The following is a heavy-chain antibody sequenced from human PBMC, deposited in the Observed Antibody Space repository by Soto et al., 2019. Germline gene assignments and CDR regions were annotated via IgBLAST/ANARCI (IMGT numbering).Heavy chain of an antibody. CDR1: GFSFTNAW. CDR2: IKTNAEAETT. V-gene: IGHV3-15*07. CDR3: TTGSDEGY. Sequence: EVQLVESGGGLVKPGGSLRLSCAASGFSFTNAWMNWVRQAPGKGLEWVGRIKTNAEAETTDYSTPVKGRFTISRDDSKNTLYLQLNSLRIEDTAVYYCTTGSDEGYWGQGALVTVPS. D-gene: IGHD1-26*01. J-gene: IGHJ4*02.